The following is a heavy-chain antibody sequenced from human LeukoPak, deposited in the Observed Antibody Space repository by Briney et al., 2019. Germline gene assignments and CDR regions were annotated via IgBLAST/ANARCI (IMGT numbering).Heavy chain of an antibody. CDR2: INHSGST. J-gene: IGHJ6*03. V-gene: IGHV4-34*01. CDR1: GGSFSGYY. CDR3: ARTTMVRGTYYMDV. D-gene: IGHD3-10*01. Sequence: SETLSLTCAVYGGSFSGYYWSWIRQPPGKGLEWIGEINHSGSTNYNPSLTSRGTISVDTSKNQFSLRLSSVTAADTAVYYCARTTMVRGTYYMDVWGKGTTVTISS.